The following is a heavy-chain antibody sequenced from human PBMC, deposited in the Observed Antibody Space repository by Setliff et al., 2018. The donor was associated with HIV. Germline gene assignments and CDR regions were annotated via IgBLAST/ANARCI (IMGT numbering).Heavy chain of an antibody. CDR1: GGLISSGSYY. V-gene: IGHV4-39*01. Sequence: SETLSLTCNVPGGLISSGSYYWSWVRQPAGKGLEWIGSIYHNGITYYNPSLKSRVTISVDTSQNQFSLKLSSVTASDTAVYRCASLYYISSWTSYFDSWGQGTLVTVSS. J-gene: IGHJ4*02. D-gene: IGHD3-10*01. CDR2: IYHNGIT. CDR3: ASLYYISSWTSYFDS.